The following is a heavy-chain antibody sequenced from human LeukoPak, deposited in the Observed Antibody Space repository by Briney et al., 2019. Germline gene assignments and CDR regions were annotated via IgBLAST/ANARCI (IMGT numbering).Heavy chain of an antibody. V-gene: IGHV5-51*01. D-gene: IGHD1-26*01. CDR1: GYSFTSYW. J-gene: IGHJ3*02. CDR2: VYPGDSDT. CDR3: ARQRGGWELLRRAFDI. Sequence: GESLKISCKGSGYSFTSYWIGWVRQMPGKGLELMGIVYPGDSDTRYSPTFQGQVTISADKSISTAYLQWSSLKASDTAMYYCARQRGGWELLRRAFDIWGQGTMVTVSS.